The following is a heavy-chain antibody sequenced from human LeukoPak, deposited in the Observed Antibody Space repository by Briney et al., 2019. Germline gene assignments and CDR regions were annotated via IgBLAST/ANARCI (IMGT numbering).Heavy chain of an antibody. D-gene: IGHD6-13*01. V-gene: IGHV1-2*06. Sequence: GASVKVSCKASGYTFTGYYMHWVRQAPGQGLEWMGRINPNSGGTNYAQKFQGRVTMTRDTSINTAYMELSRLKSDDTAVYYCARDRLAGAGSGGWGQGTLVTVSS. CDR3: ARDRLAGAGSGG. CDR1: GYTFTGYY. CDR2: INPNSGGT. J-gene: IGHJ4*02.